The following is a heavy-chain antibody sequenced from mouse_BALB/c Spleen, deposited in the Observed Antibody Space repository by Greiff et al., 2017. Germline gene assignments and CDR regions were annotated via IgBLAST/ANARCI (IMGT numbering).Heavy chain of an antibody. V-gene: IGHV2-6-4*01. CDR3: ARNEDYYGSSYDAMDY. Sequence: QVQLKESGPGLVAPSQSLSITCTVSGFSLSRYSVHWVRQPPGKGLEWLGMIWGGGSTDYNSALKSRLSISKDNSKSQVFLKMNSLQTDDTAMYYCARNEDYYGSSYDAMDYWGQGTSVTVSS. J-gene: IGHJ4*01. CDR2: IWGGGST. CDR1: GFSLSRYS. D-gene: IGHD1-1*01.